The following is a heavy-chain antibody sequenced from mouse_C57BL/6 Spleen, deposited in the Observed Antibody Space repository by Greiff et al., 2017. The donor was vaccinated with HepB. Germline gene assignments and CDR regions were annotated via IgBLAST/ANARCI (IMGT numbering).Heavy chain of an antibody. V-gene: IGHV1-69*01. CDR2: IDPSDSYT. CDR1: GYTFTSYW. D-gene: IGHD1-1*01. J-gene: IGHJ2*01. Sequence: VQLQESGAELVMPGASVKLSCKASGYTFTSYWMHWVKQRPGQGLEWIGEIDPSDSYTNYNQKFKGKSTLTVDKSSSTAYMQLSSLTSEDSAVYYCARSPPYYYGSSHYFDYWGQGTTLTVSS. CDR3: ARSPPYYYGSSHYFDY.